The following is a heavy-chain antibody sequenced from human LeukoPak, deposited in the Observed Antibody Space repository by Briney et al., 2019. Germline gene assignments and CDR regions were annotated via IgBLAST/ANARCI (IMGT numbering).Heavy chain of an antibody. CDR1: GYTFTAYY. V-gene: IGHV1-18*01. J-gene: IGHJ4*02. CDR3: ARGGYLLGDYFDY. D-gene: IGHD3-22*01. Sequence: ASVKVSCKASGYTFTAYYIHWVRQAPGQGLEWMGRINPKNGDTNYAQKLQGRVTMTTDTSTSTAYMELRSLRSDDTAVYYCARGGYLLGDYFDYWGQGTLVTVSS. CDR2: INPKNGDT.